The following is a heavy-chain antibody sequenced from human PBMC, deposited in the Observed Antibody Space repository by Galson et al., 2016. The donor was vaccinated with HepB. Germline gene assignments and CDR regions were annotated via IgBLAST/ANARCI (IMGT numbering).Heavy chain of an antibody. D-gene: IGHD1-26*01. V-gene: IGHV6-1*01. CDR2: TYYRSKWYN. CDR3: ARGVAPWALGSLGFHMDV. CDR1: GDIASSEDAA. Sequence: CAISGDIASSEDAAWNWIRQSPSRGLEWLGRTYYRSKWYNEYAVSVQSRITINPDTSKNQFSLQLNSVTLEDTAVYYCARGVAPWALGSLGFHMDVWGQGTTVTVSS. J-gene: IGHJ6*02.